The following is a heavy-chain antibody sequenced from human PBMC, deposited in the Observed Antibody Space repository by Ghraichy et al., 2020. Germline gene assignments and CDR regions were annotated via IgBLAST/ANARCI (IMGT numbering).Heavy chain of an antibody. J-gene: IGHJ4*02. CDR1: GYTFTDYY. CDR2: INPNSGGT. D-gene: IGHD2-15*01. Sequence: ASVKVSCKASGYTFTDYYMHWVRQAPGQGLEWMGWINPNSGGTHYAQKFQGRVTMTRDTSISTAYMELSMLRSDDTAVFYGARVPRGCSGDNCYSWLDYWGQGTLVTVSS. V-gene: IGHV1-2*02. CDR3: ARVPRGCSGDNCYSWLDY.